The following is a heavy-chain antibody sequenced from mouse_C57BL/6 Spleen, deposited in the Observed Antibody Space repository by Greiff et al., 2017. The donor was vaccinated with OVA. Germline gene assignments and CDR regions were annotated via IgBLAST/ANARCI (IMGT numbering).Heavy chain of an antibody. CDR3: ARSLQYGNYGGYFDY. J-gene: IGHJ2*01. CDR1: GYTFTSYG. CDR2: IYPRSGNT. V-gene: IGHV1-81*01. Sequence: QVQLQQSGAELARPGASVKLSCKASGYTFTSYGISWVKQSTGQGLEWIGEIYPRSGNTYYNEKFKGKATLTADKSSSTAYMELRSLTSEDSAVYFCARSLQYGNYGGYFDYWGQGTTLTVSS. D-gene: IGHD2-1*01.